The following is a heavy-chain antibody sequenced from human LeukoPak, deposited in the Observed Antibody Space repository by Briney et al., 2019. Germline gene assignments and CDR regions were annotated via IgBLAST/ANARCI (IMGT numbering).Heavy chain of an antibody. J-gene: IGHJ4*02. CDR2: IWYDGSNK. CDR1: GFTFSSYG. CDR3: ARGADELLSRLFDY. V-gene: IGHV3-33*01. Sequence: GGSLRVSCAASGFTFSSYGRPWVRQAPGKGLEWVAVIWYDGSNKYYAGSVKGRFTISRDNSKNTLYLQMNSLRAEDTAVYYCARGADELLSRLFDYWGQGTLVTVSS. D-gene: IGHD2-2*01.